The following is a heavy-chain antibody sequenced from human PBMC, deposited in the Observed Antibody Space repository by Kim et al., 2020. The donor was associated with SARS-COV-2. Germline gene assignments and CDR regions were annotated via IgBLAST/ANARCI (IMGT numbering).Heavy chain of an antibody. J-gene: IGHJ6*02. CDR1: GFTFSSYE. CDR3: ASYPLDVMRGGSYYYYGMDV. Sequence: GGSLRLSCAASGFTFSSYEMNWVRQAPGKGLEWVSYISSSGSSIYYADSVKGRFTISRDNAKNSLYLQMNSLRAEDTAVYYCASYPLDVMRGGSYYYYGMDVWGQGTTVTVS. D-gene: IGHD2-15*01. CDR2: ISSSGSSI. V-gene: IGHV3-48*03.